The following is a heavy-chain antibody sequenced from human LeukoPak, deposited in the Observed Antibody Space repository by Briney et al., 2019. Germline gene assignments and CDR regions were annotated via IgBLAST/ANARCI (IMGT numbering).Heavy chain of an antibody. V-gene: IGHV3-30*07. D-gene: IGHD5-24*01. CDR2: ISYDGSNK. CDR1: GFTFSSYA. J-gene: IGHJ3*02. CDR3: AGDEGWTFDI. Sequence: GRSLRLSCAASGFTFSSYAMHWVRQAPGKGLEWVAVISYDGSNKYYADSVKGRFTISRDNAKNSLSLQMNSLRADDTAVYYCAGDEGWTFDIWGQGTKVAVSS.